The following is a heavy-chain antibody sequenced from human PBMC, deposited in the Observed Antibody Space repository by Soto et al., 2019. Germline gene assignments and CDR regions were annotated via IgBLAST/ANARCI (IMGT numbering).Heavy chain of an antibody. V-gene: IGHV4-34*01. CDR1: GGSFSGYY. CDR2: INHSGST. CDR3: ARGASGVAAAGRGEYNWFDP. D-gene: IGHD6-13*01. Sequence: PSKALSLTCAVYGGSFSGYYCSWSRQPPGKGLEWIGEINHSGSTNYNPSLKSRVTISVDTSKNQFSLKLSSVTAADTAVYYCARGASGVAAAGRGEYNWFDPWGQGSQVS. J-gene: IGHJ5*02.